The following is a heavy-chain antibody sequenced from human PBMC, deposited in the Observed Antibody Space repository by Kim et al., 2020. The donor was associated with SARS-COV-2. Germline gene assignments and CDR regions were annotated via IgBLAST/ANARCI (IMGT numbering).Heavy chain of an antibody. CDR3: ARTYYSPTSPYFYYMDV. CDR1: GDSIRSTNW. D-gene: IGHD2-21*01. J-gene: IGHJ6*03. CDR2: IFHSGST. Sequence: SETLSLTCAVSGDSIRSTNWWTWVRQPPGKGLEWIGEIFHSGSTKYNPSPKSRVTISIDKSKNQFSLKMTSVTAADTAVYYCARTYYSPTSPYFYYMDVWGKGTTVIVSS. V-gene: IGHV4-4*02.